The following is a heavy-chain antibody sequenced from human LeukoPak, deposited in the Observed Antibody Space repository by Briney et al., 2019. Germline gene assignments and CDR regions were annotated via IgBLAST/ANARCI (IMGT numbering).Heavy chain of an antibody. CDR2: ISGSGGST. CDR3: AIHAWDYYDTSGNRGY. CDR1: GFTFGSYS. V-gene: IGHV3-23*01. J-gene: IGHJ4*02. Sequence: GGSLRLSFTASGFTFGSYSMNWVRQAPGKGLEWVSAISGSGGSTYYTDSVKGRFTISRDNSKNTLYLQMNSLRAEDTAIYYCAIHAWDYYDTSGNRGYWGQGTLVTVSS. D-gene: IGHD3-22*01.